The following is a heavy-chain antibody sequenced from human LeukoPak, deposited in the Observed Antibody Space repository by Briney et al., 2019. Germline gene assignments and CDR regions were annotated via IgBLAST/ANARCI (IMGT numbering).Heavy chain of an antibody. V-gene: IGHV3-23*01. Sequence: GGSLRLSCAASGFTFSSYAMSWVRQAPGKGLEWGSAISGSGGSTYYADSVRGRFTISRDNSKNTLYMQRKRLTAGDTAVYSCAKDTMVRGLIIRDFDYWGNGTLVTVSS. D-gene: IGHD3-10*01. J-gene: IGHJ4*01. CDR1: GFTFSSYA. CDR3: AKDTMVRGLIIRDFDY. CDR2: ISGSGGST.